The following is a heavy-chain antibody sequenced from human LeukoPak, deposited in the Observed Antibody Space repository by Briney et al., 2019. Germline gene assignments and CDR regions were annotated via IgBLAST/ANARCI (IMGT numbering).Heavy chain of an antibody. D-gene: IGHD6-13*01. CDR3: TKVRSGSSSWALRVFDY. V-gene: IGHV3-23*01. Sequence: QTGGSLRLSCAVSGFTFCSEAMGWVRQLPGGGLEWVSTISPAGGTTYYAESMKGRFTISRDNSKSTLYLQMNSLRVEDTAVYYCTKVRSGSSSWALRVFDYWGQGALVTVSS. J-gene: IGHJ4*02. CDR1: GFTFCSEA. CDR2: ISPAGGTT.